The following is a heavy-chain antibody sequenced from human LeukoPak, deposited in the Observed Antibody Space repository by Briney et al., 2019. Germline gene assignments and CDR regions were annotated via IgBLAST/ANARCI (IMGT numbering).Heavy chain of an antibody. CDR3: ARTLEGHYYGSGSYYPLGY. J-gene: IGHJ4*02. Sequence: ASVKVSCKASGYTFTGYYMHWVRQAPGQGLEWMGWINPNSGGTNYAQKFQGRVTVTGDTSISTAYMELSRLRSDDTAVYYCARTLEGHYYGSGSYYPLGYWGQGTLVTVSS. CDR1: GYTFTGYY. CDR2: INPNSGGT. V-gene: IGHV1-2*02. D-gene: IGHD3-10*01.